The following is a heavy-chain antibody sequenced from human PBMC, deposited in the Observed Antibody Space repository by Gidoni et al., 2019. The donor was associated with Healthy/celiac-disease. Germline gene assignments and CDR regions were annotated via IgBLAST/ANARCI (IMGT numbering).Heavy chain of an antibody. D-gene: IGHD3-22*01. CDR2: ISGSGGST. V-gene: IGHV3-23*01. CDR3: AKVYDSSGYYYALFDY. CDR1: GFTFSSYA. Sequence: EVQLLESGGGLVQPGGSLRLSCAASGFTFSSYAMRWVRQAPGKGLEWVPAISGSGGSTYYADSVKGRFTISRDNSKNTLYLQMNSLRAEDTAVYYCAKVYDSSGYYYALFDYWGQGTLVTVSS. J-gene: IGHJ4*02.